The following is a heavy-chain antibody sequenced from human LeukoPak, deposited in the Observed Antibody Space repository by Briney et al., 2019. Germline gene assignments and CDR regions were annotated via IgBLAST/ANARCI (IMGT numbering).Heavy chain of an antibody. D-gene: IGHD3-22*01. Sequence: ASVKVSCKASGYTFTSYDINWVRQATGQGLEWXXXMNPNSGNTGYAQKFQGRVTMTRNTSISTAYMELSSLRSEDTAVYYCARHFGYYDSSGYYSDVGFDYWGQGTLVTVSS. J-gene: IGHJ4*02. CDR3: ARHFGYYDSSGYYSDVGFDY. CDR2: MNPNSGNT. CDR1: GYTFTSYD. V-gene: IGHV1-8*01.